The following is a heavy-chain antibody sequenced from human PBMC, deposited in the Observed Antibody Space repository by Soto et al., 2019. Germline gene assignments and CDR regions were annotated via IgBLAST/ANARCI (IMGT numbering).Heavy chain of an antibody. CDR1: VYCFIGYC. CDR2: INPKSGVT. J-gene: IGHJ5*02. CDR3: ARGDVNWFDH. Sequence: XSVKVSCKASVYCFIGYCMHWVRQAPGQGLEWMGWINPKSGVTNYAQKFQGRVTMTRDTSITTAYMELSSLRSDDTAVYYCARGDVNWFDHWGQGPLVTVSS. V-gene: IGHV1-2*02. D-gene: IGHD2-21*02.